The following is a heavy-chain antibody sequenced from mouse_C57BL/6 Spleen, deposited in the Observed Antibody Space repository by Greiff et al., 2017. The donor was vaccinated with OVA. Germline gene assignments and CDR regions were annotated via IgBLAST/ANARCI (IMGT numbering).Heavy chain of an antibody. D-gene: IGHD1-1*01. Sequence: EVQLQESGAELVRPGASVKLSCTASGFNIKDDYMHWVKQRPEQGLEWIGWIDPENGDTEYASKFQGKATITADTSSNTAYLQLSSLTSEDTAVYYCTTTLLRSVYCDYWGQGTTLTVSS. CDR1: GFNIKDDY. CDR2: IDPENGDT. CDR3: TTTLLRSVYCDY. V-gene: IGHV14-4*01. J-gene: IGHJ2*01.